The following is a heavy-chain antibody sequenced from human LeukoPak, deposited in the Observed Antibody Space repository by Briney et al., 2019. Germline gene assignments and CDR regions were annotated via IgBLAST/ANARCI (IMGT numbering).Heavy chain of an antibody. D-gene: IGHD3-10*01. Sequence: SETLSLTCTVSGGSISSSDHYWGWIRQPPGKGLEWIGSIYYNGDTYYSPSLKSRVTISVDTSRNQFALKLSSVTAADTAVYYCARAGSYSPPDYWGQGTLVTVSS. V-gene: IGHV4-39*06. CDR2: IYYNGDT. J-gene: IGHJ4*02. CDR1: GGSISSSDHY. CDR3: ARAGSYSPPDY.